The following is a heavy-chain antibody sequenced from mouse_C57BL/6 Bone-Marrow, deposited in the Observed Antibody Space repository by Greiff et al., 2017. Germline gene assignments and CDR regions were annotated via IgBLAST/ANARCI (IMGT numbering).Heavy chain of an antibody. D-gene: IGHD2-3*01. V-gene: IGHV1-55*01. J-gene: IGHJ4*01. CDR1: GYTFTSYW. CDR3: ARGYDRELGAMDY. CDR2: IYPGSGST. Sequence: VQLQQPGAELAKPGASVKMSCKASGYTFTSYWITWVKQRPGQGLEWIGDIYPGSGSTNYNEKFKSKATLTVDTSSSTAYMQLSGLTSEDSAVYYCARGYDRELGAMDYWGRGTSVTVTS.